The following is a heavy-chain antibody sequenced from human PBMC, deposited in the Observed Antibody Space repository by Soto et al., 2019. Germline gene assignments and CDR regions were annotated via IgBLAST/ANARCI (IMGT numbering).Heavy chain of an antibody. V-gene: IGHV4-39*01. CDR2: IYYSGST. J-gene: IGHJ5*02. CDR1: GGSISSSSYY. Sequence: SETLSLTCTVSGGSISSSSYYWGWIRQPPGKGLEWIGSIYYSGSTYYNPSLKSRVTISVDTSKNQFSLKLSSVTAADTAVYYCARPRGMAAAGTGWFDPWGQGTLVTV. D-gene: IGHD6-13*01. CDR3: ARPRGMAAAGTGWFDP.